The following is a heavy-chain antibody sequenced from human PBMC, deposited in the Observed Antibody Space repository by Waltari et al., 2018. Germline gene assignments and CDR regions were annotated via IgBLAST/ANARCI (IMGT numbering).Heavy chain of an antibody. CDR2: ISGSGGST. D-gene: IGHD4-17*01. J-gene: IGHJ4*02. Sequence: EVQLLESGGGLEQPGGSLCLSCAPSGFTFSSYAMNWVRQAPGKGLEWVSAISGSGGSTYDADSVKGRFTISRDNSKNTLYLQMNSLRAEDTAVYYCAKDAANLRWQSLNYWGQGTLVTVSS. CDR3: AKDAANLRWQSLNY. V-gene: IGHV3-23*01. CDR1: GFTFSSYA.